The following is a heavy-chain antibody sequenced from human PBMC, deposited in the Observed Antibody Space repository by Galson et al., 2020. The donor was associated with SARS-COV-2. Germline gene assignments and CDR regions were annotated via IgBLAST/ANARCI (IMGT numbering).Heavy chain of an antibody. CDR2: IRSSAYGGAT. Sequence: GGSLRLSGTTSGFTFGDYALSWFRQAPGKGLEWVGFIRSSAYGGATSYAASVKGRFTISSDGSKSIAYLQMDSLKNEDTALYYCSRGMRTGTMDFLYWGQGTLVTVSS. CDR1: GFTFGDYA. CDR3: SRGMRTGTMDFLY. D-gene: IGHD1-7*01. J-gene: IGHJ4*02. V-gene: IGHV3-49*01.